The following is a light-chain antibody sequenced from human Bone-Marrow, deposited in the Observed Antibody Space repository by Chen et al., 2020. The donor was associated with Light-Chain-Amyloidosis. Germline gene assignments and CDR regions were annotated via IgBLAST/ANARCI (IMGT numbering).Light chain of an antibody. CDR3: GTWDSSLSAVV. V-gene: IGLV1-51*01. Sequence: QSVLTQPPSVSAAPGQKVTISCSGSSSNIGNNYVSWYQQRPGTAPKLLIYDNNKRPSGSPDRFSGSKSGTSATLGITGLQTGDEADYYCGTWDSSLSAVVFGGGTKLTVL. J-gene: IGLJ2*01. CDR2: DNN. CDR1: SSNIGNNY.